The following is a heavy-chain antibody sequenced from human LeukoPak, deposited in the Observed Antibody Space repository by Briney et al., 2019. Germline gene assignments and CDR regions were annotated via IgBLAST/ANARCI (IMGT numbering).Heavy chain of an antibody. CDR2: ISAYNGNT. V-gene: IGHV1-18*01. D-gene: IGHD6-6*01. CDR3: ARDRVAARPGNYFDY. CDR1: GGTFSSYA. Sequence: GASVKVSCKASGGTFSSYAISWVRQAPGQGLEWMGWISAYNGNTNYAQKLQGRVTMTRDTSTSTVYMELSSLRSEDTAVYYCARDRVAARPGNYFDYWGQGTLVTVSS. J-gene: IGHJ4*02.